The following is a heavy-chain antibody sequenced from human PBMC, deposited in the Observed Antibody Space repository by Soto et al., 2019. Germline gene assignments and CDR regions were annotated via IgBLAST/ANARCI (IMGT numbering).Heavy chain of an antibody. CDR3: TRLHYYGSGSYYINDY. CDR1: GFTFSGSA. CDR2: IRSKSNSYAT. V-gene: IGHV3-73*02. J-gene: IGHJ4*02. Sequence: EVQLVESGGGLVQPGGSLKLSCAAAGFTFSGSAMHWVRQASGKGLEWVVRIRSKSNSYATAYAASVKGRYTISRDDSKNTAYLQMNSLKTEDTAVYYCTRLHYYGSGSYYINDYWGQGTLVTVSS. D-gene: IGHD3-10*01.